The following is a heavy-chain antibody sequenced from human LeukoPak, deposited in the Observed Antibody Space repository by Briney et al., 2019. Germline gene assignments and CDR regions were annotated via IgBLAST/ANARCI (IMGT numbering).Heavy chain of an antibody. D-gene: IGHD5-18*01. J-gene: IGHJ6*02. CDR2: IYYSGST. CDR1: GGSISSYY. CDR3: ARESGYSYGYGPDYYYYGMDV. V-gene: IGHV4-59*01. Sequence: SETLSLTCTVSGGSISSYYWSWIRQPPGKGLEWVGYIYYSGSTNYNPSLKSRVTISVDTSKNQFSLKLSSVTAADTAVYYCARESGYSYGYGPDYYYYGMDVWGQGTTVTVSS.